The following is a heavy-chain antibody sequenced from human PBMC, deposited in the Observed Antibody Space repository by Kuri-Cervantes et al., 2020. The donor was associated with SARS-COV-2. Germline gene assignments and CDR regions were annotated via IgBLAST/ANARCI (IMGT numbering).Heavy chain of an antibody. V-gene: IGHV1-46*01. CDR2: INPSGGST. J-gene: IGHJ4*02. CDR3: ARADWVTIRFSRGPHFDY. CDR1: GYTFTSYY. Sequence: ASVKVSCKASGYTFTSYYMHWVRQAPGQGLEWMGIINPSGGSTSYAQKFQGRVTMTRDTSISTAYMELSRLRSDDTAVYYCARADWVTIRFSRGPHFDYWGQGTLVTVSS. D-gene: IGHD3-3*01.